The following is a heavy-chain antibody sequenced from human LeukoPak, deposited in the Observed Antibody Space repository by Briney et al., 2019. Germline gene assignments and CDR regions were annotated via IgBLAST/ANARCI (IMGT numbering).Heavy chain of an antibody. CDR2: ISAYNGNT. D-gene: IGHD3-10*01. CDR1: GYTFTSYG. J-gene: IGHJ4*02. Sequence: ASVKVSCKASGYTFTSYGISWLREAPGQGLEWMGWISAYNGNTNYAQKLQGRVTMTTDTSTSTAYMELRSLRSDDTAVYYCARVLWFGEFIDYWGQGTLVTVSS. V-gene: IGHV1-18*01. CDR3: ARVLWFGEFIDY.